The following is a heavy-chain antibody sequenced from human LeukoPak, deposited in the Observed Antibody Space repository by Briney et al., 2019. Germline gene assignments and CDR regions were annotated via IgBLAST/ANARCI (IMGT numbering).Heavy chain of an antibody. D-gene: IGHD6-13*01. CDR2: INHSGST. V-gene: IGHV4-34*01. CDR1: GGSFSGYY. Sequence: SETLSLTCAVYGGSFSGYYWSWIRQPPGKGLEWIGEINHSGSTNYNPSLKSRVTISVDTSKNQFSLKLSSVTAADTAVYYCARGPMYSSSWYLDYWGHGTLVTVSS. CDR3: ARGPMYSSSWYLDY. J-gene: IGHJ4*01.